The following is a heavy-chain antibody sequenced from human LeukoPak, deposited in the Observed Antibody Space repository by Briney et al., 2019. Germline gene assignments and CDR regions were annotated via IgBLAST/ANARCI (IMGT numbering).Heavy chain of an antibody. Sequence: GGSLRLSCGASGFTFRDYWMSWVRQAPGKGLEWVANIQSDGNEKNYIDFVQGRFTISRDNAKTSLYLQMNSLRAEDTAVYYCARDSAVATYYGVDVWGQGTTVTVSS. CDR2: IQSDGNEK. D-gene: IGHD6-19*01. CDR1: GFTFRDYW. CDR3: ARDSAVATYYGVDV. J-gene: IGHJ6*02. V-gene: IGHV3-7*01.